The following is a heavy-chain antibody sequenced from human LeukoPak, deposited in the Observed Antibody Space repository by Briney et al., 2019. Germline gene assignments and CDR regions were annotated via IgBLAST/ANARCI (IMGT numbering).Heavy chain of an antibody. CDR3: ARDERYFDWLLLGHDY. V-gene: IGHV3-48*02. J-gene: IGHJ4*02. CDR2: ISSSSSTI. CDR1: GFTFSNTW. Sequence: GGSLRLSCAASGFTFSNTWMSWVRQAPGKGLEWVSYISSSSSTIYYADSVKGRFTISRDNAKNSLYLQMNSLRDEDTAVYYCARDERYFDWLLLGHDYWGQGTLVTVSS. D-gene: IGHD3-9*01.